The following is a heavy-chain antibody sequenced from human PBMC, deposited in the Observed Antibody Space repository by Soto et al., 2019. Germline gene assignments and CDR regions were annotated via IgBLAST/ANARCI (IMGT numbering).Heavy chain of an antibody. J-gene: IGHJ2*01. V-gene: IGHV4-31*03. CDR2: IYYSGST. D-gene: IGHD3-22*01. CDR1: GGSISSGGYY. Sequence: QVQLQESGPGLVKPSQTLSLTCTVSGGSISSGGYYWSWIRQHPGKGLEWIGYIYYSGSTYYNPSLKSRVTISVDTSKNQFSLKLSSVTAADTAVYYCARDNNYDSSGYIPGWYFDLWGRGTLVTVSS. CDR3: ARDNNYDSSGYIPGWYFDL.